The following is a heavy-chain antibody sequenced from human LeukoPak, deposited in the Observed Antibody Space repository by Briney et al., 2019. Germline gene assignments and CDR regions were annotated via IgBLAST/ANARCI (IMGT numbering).Heavy chain of an antibody. D-gene: IGHD3-9*01. V-gene: IGHV3-23*01. CDR2: ISGSGGST. Sequence: GGSLRLSCAASGFTFSSYAMSWVRQAPGKGLEWVSAISGSGGSTYYADSVKGRFTISRDNAKSSLYLQMNSLRAEDTAVYYCARVASYYDILTGYYSGGYFDYWGQGTLVTVSS. CDR3: ARVASYYDILTGYYSGGYFDY. J-gene: IGHJ4*02. CDR1: GFTFSSYA.